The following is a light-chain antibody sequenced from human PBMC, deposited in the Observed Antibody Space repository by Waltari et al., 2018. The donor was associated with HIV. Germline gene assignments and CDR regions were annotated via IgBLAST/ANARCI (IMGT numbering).Light chain of an antibody. CDR3: AAWDDSLNGPWV. Sequence: QSVLTQPPSASGTPGQRVTISCSGSSSTIGSNTVNWYQQLPGTAPKLLIYRNNQRPSGVPDRFSGSKSGTSASLAISGLQSEDEADYYCAAWDDSLNGPWVFGGGTKLTVL. CDR2: RNN. J-gene: IGLJ3*02. CDR1: SSTIGSNT. V-gene: IGLV1-44*01.